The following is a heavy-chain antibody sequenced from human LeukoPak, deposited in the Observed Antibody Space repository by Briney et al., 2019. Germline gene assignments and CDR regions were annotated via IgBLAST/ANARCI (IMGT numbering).Heavy chain of an antibody. CDR1: GFTFSSYG. Sequence: GSLRLSCAASGFTFSSYGMHWVRQAPGKGLEWVAFIRYDGSNKYYADSVKGRFTISRDNSKNTLYLQMNSLRAEDTAVYCCAKDSDYDILTGYYNPFDYWGQGTLVTVSS. D-gene: IGHD3-9*01. CDR2: IRYDGSNK. V-gene: IGHV3-30*02. CDR3: AKDSDYDILTGYYNPFDY. J-gene: IGHJ4*02.